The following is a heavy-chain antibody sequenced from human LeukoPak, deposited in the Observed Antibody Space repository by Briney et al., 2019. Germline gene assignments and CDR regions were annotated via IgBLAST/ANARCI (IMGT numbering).Heavy chain of an antibody. CDR2: ISYDGSNK. Sequence: PGRSLRLSCAASGFTFSSYAMHWVRQAPGKGLEWVAVISYDGSNKYYADSVKGRFTISRDNSKNTLYLQMNSLRAEDTAVYHCATYYDILTGYSMDYWGQGTLVTVSS. D-gene: IGHD3-9*01. J-gene: IGHJ4*02. V-gene: IGHV3-30-3*01. CDR1: GFTFSSYA. CDR3: ATYYDILTGYSMDY.